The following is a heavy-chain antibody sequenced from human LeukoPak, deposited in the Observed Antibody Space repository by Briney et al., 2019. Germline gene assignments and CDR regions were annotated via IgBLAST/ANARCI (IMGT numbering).Heavy chain of an antibody. CDR3: ARVSCGGDCYSNWFDP. Sequence: ASMKVSCKTSGYSFISYGISWVRQAPGQGLEWMGWISGYNGNANYAQDVQGRVTMTTDTSTRTAYMELRSLRSDDTAVYYCARVSCGGDCYSNWFDPWGQGTLVTVSS. D-gene: IGHD2-21*02. J-gene: IGHJ5*02. CDR1: GYSFISYG. CDR2: ISGYNGNA. V-gene: IGHV1-18*01.